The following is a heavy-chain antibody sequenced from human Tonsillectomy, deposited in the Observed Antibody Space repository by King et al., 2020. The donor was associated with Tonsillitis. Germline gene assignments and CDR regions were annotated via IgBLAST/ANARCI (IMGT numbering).Heavy chain of an antibody. V-gene: IGHV4-59*08. CDR1: GGSISSYY. Sequence: QLQESGPGLVKPSETLSLTCTVSGGSISSYYWSWIRQPPGKGLEWIWYIYYSGSTNYNTSLKSRVTISVDTSKNQFSLNLSSVTAADTAVYYCARHKATAIDAFDIWGQGTMVTVSS. CDR2: IYYSGST. J-gene: IGHJ3*02. D-gene: IGHD2-21*02. CDR3: ARHKATAIDAFDI.